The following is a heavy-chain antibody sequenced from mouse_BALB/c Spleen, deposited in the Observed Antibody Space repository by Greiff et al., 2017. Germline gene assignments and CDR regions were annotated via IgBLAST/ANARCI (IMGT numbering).Heavy chain of an antibody. V-gene: IGHV1S22*01. CDR2: ICPGGGCT. CDR3: AREHTTGGLDV. D-gene: IGHD2-12*01. J-gene: IGHJ1*01. CDR1: GYTFSSYW. Sequence: LLQPGSGLVRPGASVKLSCKASGYTFSSYWMHWVRQCPGKSLEWVGDICPGGGCTNYDETFTSRATLTIDTSTNTAYMELSSLTSEDSAVYYCAREHTTGGLDVWGAGTTVTVSA.